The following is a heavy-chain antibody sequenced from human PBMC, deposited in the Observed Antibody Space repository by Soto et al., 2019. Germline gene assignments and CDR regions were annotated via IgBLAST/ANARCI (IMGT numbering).Heavy chain of an antibody. CDR1: GYTFTSYA. Sequence: QVQLVQSGAEVKKPGASVKVSCKVSGYTFTSYAIHWVRQAPGQRLEWMGWINAGNGNTKYSQKFQGRVIITRDTSAGTAYMELRSLRSEDTAVYYCATPIVAFYWGQGTLVTVSS. CDR3: ATPIVAFY. J-gene: IGHJ4*02. D-gene: IGHD5-12*01. V-gene: IGHV1-3*01. CDR2: INAGNGNT.